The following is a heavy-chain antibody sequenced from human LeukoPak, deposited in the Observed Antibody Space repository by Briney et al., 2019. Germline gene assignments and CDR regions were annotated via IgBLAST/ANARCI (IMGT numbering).Heavy chain of an antibody. V-gene: IGHV3-33*01. J-gene: IGHJ4*02. CDR3: AREASTVTPSLDY. CDR2: IWYDGSNK. CDR1: GFTFSSYG. D-gene: IGHD4-17*01. Sequence: GGSLRLSCAASGFTFSSYGMHWVRQAPGKGLEWVAVIWYDGSNKYYADSVKGRFTISRDNSKNTLYLQMNSLRAEDTAVCYCAREASTVTPSLDYWGQGTLVTVSS.